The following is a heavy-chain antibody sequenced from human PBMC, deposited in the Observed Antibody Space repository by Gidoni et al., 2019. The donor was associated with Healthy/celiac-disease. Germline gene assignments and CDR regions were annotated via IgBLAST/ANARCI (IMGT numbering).Heavy chain of an antibody. V-gene: IGHV1-24*01. J-gene: IGHJ5*02. Sequence: QVQLVQSGAEVKKPGASGKVSCKVSGYNRTELSMHWGRRAPVKGLEWMGGFYPEDGETIYAPKFQGRVTMTEDTSTDTAYMELRSLRSEDTAVYYCATEGPGIAVAGVGWFDPWGQGTLVTVSS. D-gene: IGHD6-19*01. CDR1: GYNRTELS. CDR3: ATEGPGIAVAGVGWFDP. CDR2: FYPEDGET.